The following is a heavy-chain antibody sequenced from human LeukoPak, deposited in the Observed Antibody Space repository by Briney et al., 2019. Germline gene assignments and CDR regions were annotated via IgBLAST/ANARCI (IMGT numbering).Heavy chain of an antibody. CDR2: ISYDGSNK. J-gene: IGHJ4*02. Sequence: GGSLRLSCAASGFTFSSYAMHWVRQAPGKGLEWVAVISYDGSNKYYADSVKGRFTISRDNSKNTLYLQMNSLRAEDTAAYYCAKEEGPYYYDPSYYFDYWGQGTLVTVSS. V-gene: IGHV3-30-3*01. CDR3: AKEEGPYYYDPSYYFDY. D-gene: IGHD3-22*01. CDR1: GFTFSSYA.